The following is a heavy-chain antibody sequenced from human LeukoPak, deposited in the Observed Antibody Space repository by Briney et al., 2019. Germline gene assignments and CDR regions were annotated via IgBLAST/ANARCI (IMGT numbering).Heavy chain of an antibody. J-gene: IGHJ4*02. CDR3: ARGLNDSWTGENY. CDR1: DGSFSGYY. D-gene: IGHD3-3*01. Sequence: SETLSITCAVYDGSFSGYYWSWIRQPPGKGLEWIGEINHSGSTNYNPSLKSRVTISLDTSKSQFSLKVRYVTAADTAVYYCARGLNDSWTGENYWGQGTLVTVSS. V-gene: IGHV4-34*01. CDR2: INHSGST.